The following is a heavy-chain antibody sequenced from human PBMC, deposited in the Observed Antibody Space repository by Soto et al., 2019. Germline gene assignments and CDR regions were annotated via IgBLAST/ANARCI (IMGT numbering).Heavy chain of an antibody. V-gene: IGHV1-18*01. CDR3: ARDEYYDYIWGSYPLEY. D-gene: IGHD3-16*01. J-gene: IGHJ4*02. CDR2: ISAYNGNT. CDR1: GYTFTSYG. Sequence: VKVSCKASGYTFTSYGISWVRQAPGQGLEWMGWISAYNGNTNYAQKLQGRVTMTTDTSTSTAYMELRSLRSDDTAVYYCARDEYYDYIWGSYPLEYWGQGTLVTVSS.